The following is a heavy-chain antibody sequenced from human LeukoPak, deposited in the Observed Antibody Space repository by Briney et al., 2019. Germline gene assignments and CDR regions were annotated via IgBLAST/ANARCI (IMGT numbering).Heavy chain of an antibody. Sequence: GSMRLSCAASGFTFSSYWMSWVRQAPGKGLEWIGEINHSGSTNYNPSLKSRVTISVDTSKNQFSLKLSSVTAADTAVYYCARFDILTTSERDWFDPWGQGTLVTVSS. D-gene: IGHD3-9*01. CDR1: GFTFSSYW. CDR3: ARFDILTTSERDWFDP. CDR2: INHSGST. V-gene: IGHV4-34*01. J-gene: IGHJ5*02.